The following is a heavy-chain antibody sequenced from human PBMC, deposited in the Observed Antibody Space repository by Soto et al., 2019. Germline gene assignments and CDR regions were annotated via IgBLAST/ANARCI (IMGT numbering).Heavy chain of an antibody. D-gene: IGHD3-10*01. J-gene: IGHJ5*01. V-gene: IGHV3-30-3*01. CDR2: ISYDGTSE. CDR3: LRDYSGWFDF. CDR1: GFTFSSYP. Sequence: GGSLRLSCAASGFTFSSYPIHWVRQAPGKGLEWVGSISYDGTSEDFADSLRGRFTLSRDNSKNMLWLQMNSLRSEDTAVYYCLRDYSGWFDFWGQGTLVTVSS.